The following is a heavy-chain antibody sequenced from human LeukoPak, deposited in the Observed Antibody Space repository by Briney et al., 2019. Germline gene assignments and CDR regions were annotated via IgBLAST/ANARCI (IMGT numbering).Heavy chain of an antibody. D-gene: IGHD2-2*01. Sequence: SETLSLTCAVYGGSFSGYYWSWIRQPPGKGLEWIGEINHSGSTNYNPSLKSRVTISVDTSKNQFSLKLSSVTAADTAVYYCAGSCTSCYTNWFDPWGQGTLVTVSS. V-gene: IGHV4-34*01. J-gene: IGHJ5*02. CDR1: GGSFSGYY. CDR2: INHSGST. CDR3: AGSCTSCYTNWFDP.